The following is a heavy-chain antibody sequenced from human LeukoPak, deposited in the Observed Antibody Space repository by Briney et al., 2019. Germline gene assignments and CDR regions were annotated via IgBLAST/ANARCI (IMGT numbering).Heavy chain of an antibody. V-gene: IGHV3-33*01. CDR2: IWYDGSNK. CDR3: ARGPSAYPKCFDY. J-gene: IGHJ4*02. D-gene: IGHD5-12*01. CDR1: GFNFSSFV. Sequence: GGSLRPSCAASGFNFSSFVMHWVRQAPGKGLEWVAVIWYDGSNKYYADSVKGRFTISRDNSKNTLYLQMNSLRAEDTAVYYCARGPSAYPKCFDYWGQGTLVTVSS.